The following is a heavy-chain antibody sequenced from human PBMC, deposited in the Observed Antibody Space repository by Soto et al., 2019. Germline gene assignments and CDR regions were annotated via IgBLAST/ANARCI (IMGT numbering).Heavy chain of an antibody. D-gene: IGHD3-16*01. J-gene: IGHJ4*02. CDR2: IISSSSYI. Sequence: EVQLVESGGGLVKPGGSLRLSCAASGFTFSSYSMNWVRQAPGKGLEWVSSIISSSSYIYYADSVKGRFTISRDNAKNSLYLQMNSLRAEDTAVYYCARDLTFPLDYWGQGTLVTVSS. CDR3: ARDLTFPLDY. V-gene: IGHV3-21*01. CDR1: GFTFSSYS.